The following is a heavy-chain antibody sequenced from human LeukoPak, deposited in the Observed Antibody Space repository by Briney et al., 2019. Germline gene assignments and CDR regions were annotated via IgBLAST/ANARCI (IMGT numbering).Heavy chain of an antibody. CDR2: ISSSSSYI. CDR3: ARDLDIVVVVAATPYFDY. J-gene: IGHJ4*02. V-gene: IGHV3-21*01. D-gene: IGHD2-15*01. Sequence: GGSLRLSCAASGFTFSSYSMNWVREAPGKGREWVSSISSSSSYIHYADSVKGRFTISRDNAKNSLYLQMNSLRAEDKAVYYCARDLDIVVVVAATPYFDYWGQGTLVTVSS. CDR1: GFTFSSYS.